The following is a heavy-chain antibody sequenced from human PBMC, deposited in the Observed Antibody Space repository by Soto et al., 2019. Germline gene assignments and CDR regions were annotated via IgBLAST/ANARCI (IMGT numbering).Heavy chain of an antibody. D-gene: IGHD2-15*01. CDR1: GFTFSSYA. CDR3: AKRRGAGGHFDC. CDR2: VSIGGSA. J-gene: IGHJ4*02. V-gene: IGHV3-23*01. Sequence: GGSLRLSCAASGFTFSSYAMGWARQGPGKGLEWVAVVSIGGSAHYADSVRGRFTISRDNSKNTLSLQMNSLTAEDTAVYFCAKRRGAGGHFDCWGQGALVTSPQ.